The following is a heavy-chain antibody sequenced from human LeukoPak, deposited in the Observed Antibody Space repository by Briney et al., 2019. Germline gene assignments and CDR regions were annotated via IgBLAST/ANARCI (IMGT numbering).Heavy chain of an antibody. Sequence: GGSLRLSCTASDFTFSIYAMGWVRQAPGKGLEWVSAISRSSTNTYYADSVKGRFTISRDSSKNTLYLQMNSLRAEDTALYYCAKDDGGSAKGYYFDYWGQGTLVTVSS. V-gene: IGHV3-23*01. J-gene: IGHJ4*02. CDR2: ISRSSTNT. D-gene: IGHD4-23*01. CDR3: AKDDGGSAKGYYFDY. CDR1: DFTFSIYA.